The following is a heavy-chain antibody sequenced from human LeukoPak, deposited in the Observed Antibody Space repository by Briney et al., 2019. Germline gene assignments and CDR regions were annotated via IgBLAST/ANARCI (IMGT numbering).Heavy chain of an antibody. CDR2: ISSSSTTI. J-gene: IGHJ6*03. D-gene: IGHD3-10*01. CDR1: GFSLNTYS. Sequence: GGSLRLSCAASGFSLNTYSMNWVRQAPGKGLEWVSYISSSSTTIYYADSVKGRFTISRDNAKNSVYLQMNSLRAGDTAVYHCAAGGDYYYHMDVWGKGTTVTVSS. V-gene: IGHV3-48*04. CDR3: AAGGDYYYHMDV.